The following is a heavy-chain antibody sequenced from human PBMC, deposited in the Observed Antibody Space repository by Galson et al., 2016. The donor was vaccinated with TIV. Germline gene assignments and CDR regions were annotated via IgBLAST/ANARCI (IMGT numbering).Heavy chain of an antibody. J-gene: IGHJ4*02. Sequence: SVKVSCKASGDTFSSFSIIWVRQAPGQGLEWMGRIIPNSGATDYAQKFQGRVTMTRDTSSSTAYMELSRLRSDDTAIYYCARGVLGVVGATDYWGQGTLVTVSS. V-gene: IGHV1-2*02. CDR3: ARGVLGVVGATDY. CDR1: GDTFSSFS. CDR2: IIPNSGAT. D-gene: IGHD1-26*01.